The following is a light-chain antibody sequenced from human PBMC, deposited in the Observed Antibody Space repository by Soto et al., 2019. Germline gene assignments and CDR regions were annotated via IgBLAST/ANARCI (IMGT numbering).Light chain of an antibody. V-gene: IGKV1-5*01. Sequence: DIQMTQSPSTLSASVGDRVTITCRASQSIGTWLAWYQHKPGRAPKLLIYDASTLEGGVPSRFSGSRSGTEFTFTFSSLQPDDFAAYYCQQYNSYSRAFGQGTKVEIK. CDR1: QSIGTW. J-gene: IGKJ1*01. CDR2: DAS. CDR3: QQYNSYSRA.